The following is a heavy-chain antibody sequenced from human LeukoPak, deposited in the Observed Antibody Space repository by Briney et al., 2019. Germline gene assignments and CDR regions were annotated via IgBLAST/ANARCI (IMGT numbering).Heavy chain of an antibody. Sequence: SQTLSLTCTVSGGSISSGGYYWSWIRQPPGKGLEWIGYIYHSGSTYYNPSLKSRVTISVDRSKNQFSLKLSSVTAADTAVYYCARGAAANPFDYWGQGTLVTVSS. V-gene: IGHV4-30-2*01. D-gene: IGHD6-13*01. CDR3: ARGAAANPFDY. CDR2: IYHSGST. J-gene: IGHJ4*02. CDR1: GGSISSGGYY.